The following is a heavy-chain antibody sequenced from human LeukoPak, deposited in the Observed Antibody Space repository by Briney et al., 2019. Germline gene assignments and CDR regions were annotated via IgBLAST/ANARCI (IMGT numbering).Heavy chain of an antibody. D-gene: IGHD4-17*01. Sequence: PGGSLRLSCAASGFSFSRHWMHWVRQAPGKGLEWVSAISGSGGSTYYADSVKGRFTISRDNSKNTLYLQMNSLRAEDTAVYYCAKDGRTVTTSTLFDYWGQGTLVTVSS. CDR3: AKDGRTVTTSTLFDY. CDR1: GFSFSRHW. CDR2: ISGSGGST. V-gene: IGHV3-23*01. J-gene: IGHJ4*02.